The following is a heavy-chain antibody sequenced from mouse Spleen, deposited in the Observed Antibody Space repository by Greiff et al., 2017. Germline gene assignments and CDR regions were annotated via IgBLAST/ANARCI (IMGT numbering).Heavy chain of an antibody. CDR2: IDPSDSYT. CDR1: GYTFTSYW. V-gene: IGHV1-69*01. Sequence: QVQLQQPGAELVMPGASVKLSCKASGYTFTSYWMHWVKQRPGQGLEWIGEIDPSDSYTNYNQKFKGKATLTVDKSSSTAYMQLSSLTSEDSAVYYCARQREFITTATWFAYWGQGTLVTVSA. CDR3: ARQREFITTATWFAY. J-gene: IGHJ3*01. D-gene: IGHD1-2*01.